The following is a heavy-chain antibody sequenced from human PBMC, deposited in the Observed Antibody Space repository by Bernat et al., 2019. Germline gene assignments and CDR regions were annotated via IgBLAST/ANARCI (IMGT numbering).Heavy chain of an antibody. V-gene: IGHV5-51*03. CDR2: IYPGDSDT. CDR1: GYSFTDYW. CDR3: VRREYSYDRPFDY. J-gene: IGHJ4*02. D-gene: IGHD5-18*01. Sequence: EVQLVQSGAEVKKPGESLKISCKGSGYSFTDYWIAWVRQMPGKGLEWLGIIYPGDSDTRYSPSFRGQVTVSADKSVSTAYLQWSSLKASDTAMYYCVRREYSYDRPFDYWGQGTLVTVSS.